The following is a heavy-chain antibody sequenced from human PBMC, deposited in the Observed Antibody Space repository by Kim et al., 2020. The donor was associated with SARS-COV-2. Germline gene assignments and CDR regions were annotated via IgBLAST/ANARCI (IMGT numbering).Heavy chain of an antibody. V-gene: IGHV3-74*01. Sequence: GGSLRLSCAASGFSFSSYWMHWVRQAPGKGLVWVSRIHSDGSSTNYADSVKGRFTISRDNAKNTLYLQMNSLRAEDTAVYYCARSRYTCDVDVWGQGTTVTVSS. CDR2: IHSDGSST. CDR1: GFSFSSYW. D-gene: IGHD1-20*01. J-gene: IGHJ6*02. CDR3: ARSRYTCDVDV.